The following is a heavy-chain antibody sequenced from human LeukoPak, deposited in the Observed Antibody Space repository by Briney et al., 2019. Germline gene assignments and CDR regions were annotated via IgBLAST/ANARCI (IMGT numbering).Heavy chain of an antibody. J-gene: IGHJ1*01. CDR3: AKDEAQYFQH. CDR1: GFTYSNAW. Sequence: GGSLRLSCAASGFTYSNAWMSWVRQAPGKGLEWVAFIRNDDGSNKYYADSVKGRFTISRDNSKNTVHLQMNSLRVEDTAVYYCAKDEAQYFQHWGQGTLVTVSA. CDR2: IRNDDGSNK. V-gene: IGHV3-30*02.